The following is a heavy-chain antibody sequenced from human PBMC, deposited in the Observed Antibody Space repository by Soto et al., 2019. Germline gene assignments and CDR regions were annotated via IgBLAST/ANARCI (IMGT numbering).Heavy chain of an antibody. D-gene: IGHD3-9*01. CDR3: ARKAYDILTGHIYFDY. V-gene: IGHV3-7*01. Sequence: EVQLVESGGGLVQPGGSLRLSCAASGFTFSSYWMSWVRQAPGKGLEWVANIKQDGSEKYYVDSAKGRFTISRDNAKNSLYLQMNSLRAEDTAVYYRARKAYDILTGHIYFDYWGQGTLVTVSS. CDR2: IKQDGSEK. J-gene: IGHJ4*02. CDR1: GFTFSSYW.